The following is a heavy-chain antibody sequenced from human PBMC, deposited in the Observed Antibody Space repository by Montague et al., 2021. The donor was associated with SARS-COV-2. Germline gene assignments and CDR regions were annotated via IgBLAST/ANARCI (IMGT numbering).Heavy chain of an antibody. Sequence: SETLSLTCTVSGGSISSYYWSWIRQPPGKGLEWIGYMYYSGSTNYNPSLNSRVTLSVDTSKNQFSLKLSSVTAAATAVYYCASDFDYWGQGTLVTVSS. CDR3: ASDFDY. CDR1: GGSISSYY. V-gene: IGHV4-59*13. J-gene: IGHJ4*02. CDR2: MYYSGST.